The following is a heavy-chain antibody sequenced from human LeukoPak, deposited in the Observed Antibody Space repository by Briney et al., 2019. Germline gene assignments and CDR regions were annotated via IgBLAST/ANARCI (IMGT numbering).Heavy chain of an antibody. CDR1: GYIFTDHF. Sequence: ASVKVSCKASGYIFTDHFFHWVRQAPGQGLEWMGWIRPTDGATKVAQKFQGRVTLTRDTSISTVYMEMSGLRFDDTAMYYCARGRYRYSYGFWGQGTLVTVSS. D-gene: IGHD1-26*01. J-gene: IGHJ4*01. CDR3: ARGRYRYSYGF. CDR2: IRPTDGAT. V-gene: IGHV1-2*02.